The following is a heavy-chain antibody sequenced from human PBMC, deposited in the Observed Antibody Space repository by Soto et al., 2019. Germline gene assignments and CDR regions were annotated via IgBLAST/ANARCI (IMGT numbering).Heavy chain of an antibody. CDR2: IIPIFGTA. CDR3: ASYGSGSYYTLYPLKRDAIPRYGQPNYYYYYGMDV. Sequence: SVKVSCKASGGTFSSYAISWVRQAPGQGLEWMGGIIPIFGTANYAQKFQGRVTITADESTSTAYMELSSLRSEDTAVYYCASYGSGSYYTLYPLKRDAIPRYGQPNYYYYYGMDVWGQGTTVTVSS. J-gene: IGHJ6*02. CDR1: GGTFSSYA. V-gene: IGHV1-69*13. D-gene: IGHD3-10*01.